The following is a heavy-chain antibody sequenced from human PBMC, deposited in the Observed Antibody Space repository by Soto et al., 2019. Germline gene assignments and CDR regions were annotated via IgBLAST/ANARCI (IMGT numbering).Heavy chain of an antibody. CDR2: INPNSGGT. V-gene: IGHV1-2*04. J-gene: IGHJ6*02. Sequence: ASVKVSCKASGYTFTGYYMHWVRQAPGQGLEWMGWINPNSGGTNYAQKFQGWVTMTRDTSISTAYMELSRLRSDDTAVYYCARLDPIFGVVISPYYYYGMDVWGQGTTVTVSS. CDR1: GYTFTGYY. CDR3: ARLDPIFGVVISPYYYYGMDV. D-gene: IGHD3-3*01.